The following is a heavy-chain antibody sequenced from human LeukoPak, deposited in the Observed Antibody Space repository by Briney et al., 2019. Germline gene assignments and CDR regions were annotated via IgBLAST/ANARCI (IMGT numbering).Heavy chain of an antibody. Sequence: SETLSLTCTVSGGSISSSGYYWGWIRQPPGEGVEWIASIYYSGSTYYNPSLKSRVTISVYTDKNQLSLKLSSLTAADTAVYYCARHEYSGSYYGLSWFDPWGQGTLVTVSS. V-gene: IGHV4-39*01. CDR1: GGSISSSGYY. CDR3: ARHEYSGSYYGLSWFDP. CDR2: IYYSGST. D-gene: IGHD1-26*01. J-gene: IGHJ5*02.